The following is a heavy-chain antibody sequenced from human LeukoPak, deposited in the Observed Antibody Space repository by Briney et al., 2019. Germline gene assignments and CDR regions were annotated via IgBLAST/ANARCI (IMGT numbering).Heavy chain of an antibody. CDR2: IYYSGST. CDR3: ARDRRSLSGPCLT. V-gene: IGHV4-59*01. CDR1: GGSISHDC. J-gene: IGHJ3*01. D-gene: IGHD3-3*02. Sequence: SETLSLPCPVPGGSISHDCWCGIRQPPGKGLEWIGYIYYSGSTSYNPSLKSRVTISLDTSNNQFSLRLSSVTAADTAVYYCARDRRSLSGPCLTWRQGTMVTVSS.